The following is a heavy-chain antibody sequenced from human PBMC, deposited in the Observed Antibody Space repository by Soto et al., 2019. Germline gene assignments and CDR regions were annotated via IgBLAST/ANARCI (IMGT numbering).Heavy chain of an antibody. CDR3: TRDASRDSSARGWFDP. CDR2: ISSNSAYI. J-gene: IGHJ5*02. V-gene: IGHV3-21*01. CDR1: GFTFRSFT. D-gene: IGHD6-13*01. Sequence: SLRLSCAASGFTFRSFTMNWFRQAPGKGLEWVSTISSNSAYIYYTDALRGRFTISRDNAKNSLHLQMNSLRAEDTAVYYCTRDASRDSSARGWFDPWGPGTLVTVYS.